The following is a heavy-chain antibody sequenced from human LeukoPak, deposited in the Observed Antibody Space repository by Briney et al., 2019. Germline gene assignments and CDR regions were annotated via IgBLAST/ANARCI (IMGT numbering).Heavy chain of an antibody. Sequence: GGSLRLSCAASGFTFSSYWMHWVRQAPGKGLVWVSRINSDGSSTSYADSVKGRFTISRDNAKNTLYLQMNSPRAEDTAVYYCARDLAAMGGPNWFDPWGQGTLVTVSS. V-gene: IGHV3-74*01. D-gene: IGHD5-18*01. CDR3: ARDLAAMGGPNWFDP. J-gene: IGHJ5*02. CDR1: GFTFSSYW. CDR2: INSDGSST.